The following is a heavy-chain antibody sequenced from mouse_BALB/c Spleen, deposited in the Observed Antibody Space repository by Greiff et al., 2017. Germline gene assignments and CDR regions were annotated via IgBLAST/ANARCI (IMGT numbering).Heavy chain of an antibody. Sequence: EVQLQQSGAELVRSGASVKLSCTASGFNIKDYYMHWVKQRPEQGLEWIGWIDPENGDTEYAPKFKGKATMTADTSSNTAYLQLSSLTSEDTAVYYCNARGYDCDYWFAYWGQGTLVTVSA. J-gene: IGHJ3*01. CDR2: IDPENGDT. CDR3: NARGYDCDYWFAY. D-gene: IGHD2-3*01. CDR1: GFNIKDYY. V-gene: IGHV14-4*02.